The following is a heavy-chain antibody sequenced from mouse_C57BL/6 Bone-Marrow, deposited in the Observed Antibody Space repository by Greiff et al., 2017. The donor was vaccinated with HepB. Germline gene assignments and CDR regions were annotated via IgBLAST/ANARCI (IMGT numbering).Heavy chain of an antibody. CDR3: APYYGSSPFAY. CDR1: GYSFTGYF. Sequence: EVMLVESGPELVKPGDSVKISCKASGYSFTGYFMNWVMQSHGKSLEWIGRINPYNGDTFYNQKFKGKATLTVDKSSSTAHMELRSLTSEDSAVYYCAPYYGSSPFAYWGQGTLVTVSA. J-gene: IGHJ3*01. D-gene: IGHD1-1*01. CDR2: INPYNGDT. V-gene: IGHV1-20*01.